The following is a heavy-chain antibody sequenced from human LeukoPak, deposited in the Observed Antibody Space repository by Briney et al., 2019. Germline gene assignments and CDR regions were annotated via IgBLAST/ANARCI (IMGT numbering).Heavy chain of an antibody. J-gene: IGHJ4*02. Sequence: GGSLRLSCAASGFTFSSSWMTWVRQAAGKGLEWVAHIKEDGTEEYYVDSVKGRFTISRDNAKNSLYLQMNRLRAEDTAVYYCATYSTSQGFLDYWGQGTLVTVSA. V-gene: IGHV3-7*05. CDR2: IKEDGTEE. CDR3: ATYSTSQGFLDY. D-gene: IGHD6-13*01. CDR1: GFTFSSSW.